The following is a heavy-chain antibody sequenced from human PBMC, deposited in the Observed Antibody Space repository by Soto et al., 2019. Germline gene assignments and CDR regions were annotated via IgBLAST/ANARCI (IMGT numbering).Heavy chain of an antibody. CDR3: ARHRTTPPLYFDY. D-gene: IGHD1-1*01. Sequence: PSETLSLTCIVSGDLISGSNYYWGWIRQPPGKGLEWIGSVYHTGTTYYYPSPESRVAISVDTSKNHFSLTLTSVTAADTAVFYCARHRTTPPLYFDYWGQGILVTVSS. CDR2: VYHTGTT. CDR1: GDLISGSNYY. J-gene: IGHJ4*02. V-gene: IGHV4-39*01.